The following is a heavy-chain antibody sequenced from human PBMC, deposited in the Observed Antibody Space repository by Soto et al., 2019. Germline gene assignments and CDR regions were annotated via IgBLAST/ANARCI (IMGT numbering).Heavy chain of an antibody. V-gene: IGHV3-23*01. CDR3: AKVFGSGYWPRDYYYYYMDV. D-gene: IGHD3-3*01. CDR2: ISGSGGST. Sequence: HPGGSLRLSCAASGFTFSSYAMSWVRQAPGKGLEWVSAISGSGGSTYYADSVKGRITISRDNSKNTLYLQKNSLRAEDTAVYYCAKVFGSGYWPRDYYYYYMDVWGKGTTVTVSS. CDR1: GFTFSSYA. J-gene: IGHJ6*03.